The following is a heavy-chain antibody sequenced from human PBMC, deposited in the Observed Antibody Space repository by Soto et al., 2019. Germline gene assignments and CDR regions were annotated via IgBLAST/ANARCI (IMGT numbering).Heavy chain of an antibody. CDR1: GFTFNNAW. J-gene: IGHJ4*02. V-gene: IGHV3-15*01. CDR3: TAQFYFDASGYSFDL. D-gene: IGHD3-22*01. CDR2: MKSKSEGETT. Sequence: GSLRLSCAASGFTFNNAWMGWVRQAPGQGLEWVGHMKSKSEGETTDYAAPVKGRFTISRDDSKSTVYLQMNSLTTEDTAVYYCTAQFYFDASGYSFDLWGQGTLVTVSS.